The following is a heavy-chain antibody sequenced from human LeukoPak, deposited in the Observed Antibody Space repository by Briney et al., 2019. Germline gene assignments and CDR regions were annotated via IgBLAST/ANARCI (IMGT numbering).Heavy chain of an antibody. V-gene: IGHV4-59*01. Sequence: PSETLSLTCTVSGGSISSYYWSWIRQPPGKGLEWIGYIYYSGSTNYNPSLKSRVTISVDTSKNQFSLKLSSVTAADTAVYYCASYSLYTVTTINWFDPWGQGTLVTVSS. D-gene: IGHD4-17*01. CDR3: ASYSLYTVTTINWFDP. CDR1: GGSISSYY. J-gene: IGHJ5*02. CDR2: IYYSGST.